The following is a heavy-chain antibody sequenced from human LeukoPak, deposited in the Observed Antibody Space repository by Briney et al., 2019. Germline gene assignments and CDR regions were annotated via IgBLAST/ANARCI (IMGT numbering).Heavy chain of an antibody. Sequence: GGSLRLSCVASGFNVDDYALHWVRPAPGKGLEWISLISGDGKTTHYANSVKGRFTISRDNSENSLYLRMSSLRSEDTALYYCAKGVRSGTYYNCFDSWGQGTLVTVSS. CDR1: GFNVDDYA. J-gene: IGHJ5*01. CDR3: AKGVRSGTYYNCFDS. CDR2: ISGDGKTT. D-gene: IGHD1-26*01. V-gene: IGHV3-43*02.